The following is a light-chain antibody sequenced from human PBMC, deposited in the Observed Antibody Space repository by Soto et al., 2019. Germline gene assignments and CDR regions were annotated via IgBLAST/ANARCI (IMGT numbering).Light chain of an antibody. CDR2: AAS. CDR3: QQYGSSRRT. CDR1: QIISTY. V-gene: IGKV1-39*01. Sequence: DIQMTQSPSSLSASVGDRVTITCRASQIISTYLNWYQQRAGLAPRLLIYAASSLQSGVPSRFSGSGSGTDFTLTISRLEPEDFAVYYCQQYGSSRRTFGQGTKVDIK. J-gene: IGKJ1*01.